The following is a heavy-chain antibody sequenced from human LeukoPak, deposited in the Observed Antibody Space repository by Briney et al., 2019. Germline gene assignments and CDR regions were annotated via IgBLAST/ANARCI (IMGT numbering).Heavy chain of an antibody. CDR1: GGSISSYY. CDR3: AREKGSGGSGVLGPYYYYYYYMDV. D-gene: IGHD3-10*01. J-gene: IGHJ6*03. CDR2: IYYIGST. Sequence: SKTPSLTCSVSGGSISSYYWSWIRQSPGKGLEWIGYIYYIGSTKYNPSLKSRVTISVDTSKNQFSLKLSSVTAADTAVYYCAREKGSGGSGVLGPYYYYYYYMDVWGKGTTVTISS. V-gene: IGHV4-59*12.